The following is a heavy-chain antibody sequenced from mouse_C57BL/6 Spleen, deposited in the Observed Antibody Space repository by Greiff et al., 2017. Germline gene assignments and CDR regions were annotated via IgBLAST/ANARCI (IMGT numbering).Heavy chain of an antibody. V-gene: IGHV1-82*01. CDR3: ERWGYDGPLYWYFDC. Sequence: VKLQESGPELVKPGASVKISCTASGYAFSSSWMTWVQQRPGKGLEWIGRIYPGDGDPNYNGTFTGKATLPADKSSSTAYLQLSSLTSEDSTVYYCERWGYDGPLYWYFDCWGTGTTVTVSA. CDR2: IYPGDGDP. D-gene: IGHD2-10*02. J-gene: IGHJ1*03. CDR1: GYAFSSSW.